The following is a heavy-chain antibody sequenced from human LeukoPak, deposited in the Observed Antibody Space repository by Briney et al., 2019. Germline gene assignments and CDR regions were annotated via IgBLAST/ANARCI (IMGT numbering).Heavy chain of an antibody. J-gene: IGHJ4*02. V-gene: IGHV3-72*01. CDR1: GLTFGDHF. CDR3: ATFFGYDFGY. D-gene: IGHD5-12*01. Sequence: GGSLRLSCAASGLTFGDHFLDWVRQAPGKGLEWVGRSRNKANSYTTEYAASVKGRFTISRGDSKNSVYLQMNSLKAEDTAVYYCATFFGYDFGYWGQGTLVTVSS. CDR2: SRNKANSYTT.